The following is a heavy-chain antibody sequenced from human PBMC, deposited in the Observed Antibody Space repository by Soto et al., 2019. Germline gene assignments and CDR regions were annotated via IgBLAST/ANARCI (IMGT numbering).Heavy chain of an antibody. V-gene: IGHV3-23*01. CDR1: GFAFSSFA. D-gene: IGHD1-26*01. Sequence: GGSLRLSCAASGFAFSSFAMIWVRQAPGKGLEWVSVISDDGATIFYADSVKGRFTISRDNSKNTLYLQMNSLGAEDTAVYYCAKRWATQPMPRVYDYWGQGTLVTVSS. CDR2: ISDDGATI. CDR3: AKRWATQPMPRVYDY. J-gene: IGHJ4*02.